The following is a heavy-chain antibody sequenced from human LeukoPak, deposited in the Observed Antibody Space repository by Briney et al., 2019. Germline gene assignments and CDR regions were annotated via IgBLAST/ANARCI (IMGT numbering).Heavy chain of an antibody. CDR2: ISYDGSNK. D-gene: IGHD5-24*01. J-gene: IGHJ4*02. Sequence: PGRSLRLSCAASGFTFSSYGMHWVRQAPGEGLGWVAVISYDGSNKYYADSVKGRFTISRDNSKSTLYLQMNSLRAEDTAVYYCAKDLTVEMATIEIDYWGQGTLVTVSS. V-gene: IGHV3-30*18. CDR1: GFTFSSYG. CDR3: AKDLTVEMATIEIDY.